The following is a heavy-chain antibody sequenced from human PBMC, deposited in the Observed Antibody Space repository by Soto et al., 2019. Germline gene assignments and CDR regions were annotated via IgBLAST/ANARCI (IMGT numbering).Heavy chain of an antibody. CDR2: IRNQTYGWTT. CDR3: TTAESPAEAYFFDY. V-gene: IGHV3-49*04. Sequence: GGSLRLSCTASGFSFDKYTINLGRQAPVRGLEWVGLIRNQTYGWTTEYAPSMKGRFTVSRDDLNNIAYLQISSLNTGDSAVYFCTTAESPAEAYFFDYWGQGTLVTVSS. J-gene: IGHJ4*02. CDR1: GFSFDKYT.